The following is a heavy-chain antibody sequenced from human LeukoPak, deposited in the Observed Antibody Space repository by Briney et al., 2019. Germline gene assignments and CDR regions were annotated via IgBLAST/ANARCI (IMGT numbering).Heavy chain of an antibody. V-gene: IGHV3-23*01. CDR3: AKGGGQWLFDY. Sequence: GGSLRLSCAASGFTFSSYGMSWVRQAPGKGLEWVSAISGGGGSTYYADSVKGRFTISRDNSKITLYLQMNSLRAEDTAVYCCAKGGGQWLFDYWGQGTLVTVSS. J-gene: IGHJ4*02. D-gene: IGHD3-22*01. CDR1: GFTFSSYG. CDR2: ISGGGGST.